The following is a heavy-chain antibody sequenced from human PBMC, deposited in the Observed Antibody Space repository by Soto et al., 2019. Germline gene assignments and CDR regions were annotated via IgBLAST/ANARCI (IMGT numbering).Heavy chain of an antibody. CDR2: INEDGSEK. V-gene: IGHV3-7*01. Sequence: PGGSLRLSCAASGFTFSSYSMNWVRQAPGKGLEWVANINEDGSEKYYVDSAKGRFTISRNNAKNSLYLQMSSLRAEDTAVYYCARDLFDYWGQGTLVTVSS. CDR3: ARDLFDY. J-gene: IGHJ4*02. CDR1: GFTFSSYS.